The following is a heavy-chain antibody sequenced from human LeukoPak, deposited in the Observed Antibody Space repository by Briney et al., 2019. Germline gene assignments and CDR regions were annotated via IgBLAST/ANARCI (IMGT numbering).Heavy chain of an antibody. Sequence: GGSLRLSCAASGFIFSSYSMNWVRQAPGKGLEWVSYISSSSSNIYYADSVKGRFTISRDNAKNSLYLQMNSLRAEDTAVYYCAKQMAVDYFDYWGQGTLVTVSS. CDR1: GFIFSSYS. D-gene: IGHD5-24*01. CDR2: ISSSSSNI. V-gene: IGHV3-48*01. CDR3: AKQMAVDYFDY. J-gene: IGHJ4*02.